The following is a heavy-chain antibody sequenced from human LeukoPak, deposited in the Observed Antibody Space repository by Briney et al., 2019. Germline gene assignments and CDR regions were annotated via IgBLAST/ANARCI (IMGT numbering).Heavy chain of an antibody. Sequence: SETLSLTCTVSGGSISSSSYYWSWIRQPPGKGLEWIGYIYYSGSIKYNPSIKSRVTISVDTSKNQFSLKLSSVTAADTAVYYCASTVTTGGFDFWGQGTLVTVSS. CDR2: IYYSGSI. D-gene: IGHD4-17*01. CDR3: ASTVTTGGFDF. V-gene: IGHV4-61*01. CDR1: GGSISSSSYY. J-gene: IGHJ4*02.